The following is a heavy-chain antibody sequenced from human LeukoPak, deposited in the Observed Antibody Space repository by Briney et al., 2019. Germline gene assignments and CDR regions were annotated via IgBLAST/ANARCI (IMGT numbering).Heavy chain of an antibody. CDR1: GITVSSNY. CDR2: LYSGGNT. V-gene: IGHV3-66*01. J-gene: IGHJ4*02. D-gene: IGHD6-19*01. Sequence: GGSLRLSCAASGITVSSNYMSWVRQAPGKGLEWVSVLYSGGNTNYADSVKGRFTISRDTSKNTVYLQMNSLRAEDTAVYYCARVFSDSRCWYNFDYWGQGGLVTGPS. CDR3: ARVFSDSRCWYNFDY.